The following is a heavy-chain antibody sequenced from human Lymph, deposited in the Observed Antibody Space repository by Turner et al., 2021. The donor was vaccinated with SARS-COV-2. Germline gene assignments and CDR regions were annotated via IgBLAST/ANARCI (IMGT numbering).Heavy chain of an antibody. CDR2: IYIGGTT. J-gene: IGHJ3*02. Sequence: VQLVETGGGLIQPGGSLRLSCAASGFTVSSKYMSCVRQAAGKGLEWVSVIYIGGTTYYADSVKGRFTISRDNSKNTLYLQMNSLRDEDTAVYYCARDLGPLAFDIWGQGTMVTVSS. CDR3: ARDLGPLAFDI. V-gene: IGHV3-53*02. CDR1: GFTVSSKY.